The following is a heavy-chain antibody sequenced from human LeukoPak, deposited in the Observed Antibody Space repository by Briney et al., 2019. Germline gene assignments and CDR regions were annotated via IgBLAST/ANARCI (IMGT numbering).Heavy chain of an antibody. J-gene: IGHJ4*02. CDR2: ISSSSSYI. Sequence: GGSLRLSCAASGFTFSSYSMNWVRRAPGKGLEWVSSISSSSSYIYYADSVKGRFTISRDNAKNSLYLQMNSLRAEDTAVYYCARGITPYYFDYWGQGTLVTVSS. D-gene: IGHD3-16*01. CDR1: GFTFSSYS. V-gene: IGHV3-21*01. CDR3: ARGITPYYFDY.